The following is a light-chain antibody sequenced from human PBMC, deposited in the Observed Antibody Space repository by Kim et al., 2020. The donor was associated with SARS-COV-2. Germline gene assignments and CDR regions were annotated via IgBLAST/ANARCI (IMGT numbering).Light chain of an antibody. CDR3: QHYRTSPYT. CDR2: GAS. J-gene: IGKJ2*01. V-gene: IGKV3-20*01. CDR1: QSVSSSY. Sequence: EIVLTQSPGTLSLSPGERATLSCRASQSVSSSYLAWYQQKPGQAPRLLIYGASSRATGIPDRFSGSESGTDFTLTISRLEPEDFAVYYCQHYRTSPYTFGQGTKLEI.